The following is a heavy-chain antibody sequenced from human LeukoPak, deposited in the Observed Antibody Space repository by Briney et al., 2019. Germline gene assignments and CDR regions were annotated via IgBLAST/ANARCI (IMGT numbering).Heavy chain of an antibody. V-gene: IGHV1-2*02. CDR1: GYTFTGYY. J-gene: IGHJ4*02. D-gene: IGHD2-15*01. CDR2: INPSSGGA. Sequence: ASVKVSCKASGYTFTGYYMHWVRQAPGQGLEWMGWINPSSGGANYAQKFQGRVTMTRDTSISTAYMELSRLRSDDTAVYYCARLGCSGGSCYSVDYWGQGTLVTVSS. CDR3: ARLGCSGGSCYSVDY.